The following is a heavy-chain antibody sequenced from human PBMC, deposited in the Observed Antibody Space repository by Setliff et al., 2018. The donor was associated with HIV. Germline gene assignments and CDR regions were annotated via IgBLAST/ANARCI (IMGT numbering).Heavy chain of an antibody. CDR3: ARGGRRSYYYYFHMDV. V-gene: IGHV1-8*02. CDR1: GYTFASYD. CDR2: MNPDSGKT. Sequence: ASVKVSCKASGYTFASYDISWVRQASGQGPEWMGWMNPDSGKTGYAQNFQGRVTMTRDTSISTAYMELHSRRSEDTAMYYCARGGRRSYYYYFHMDVWGKGTTVTVSS. J-gene: IGHJ6*03.